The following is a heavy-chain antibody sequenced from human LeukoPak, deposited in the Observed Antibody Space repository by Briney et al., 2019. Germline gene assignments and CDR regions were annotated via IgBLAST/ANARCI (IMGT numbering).Heavy chain of an antibody. CDR2: INPNSGGT. V-gene: IGHV1-2*02. CDR3: ARDQGGTHQLLYWPSGMDV. CDR1: GYTFTGYY. J-gene: IGHJ6*02. D-gene: IGHD2-2*02. Sequence: ASVKVSCKASGYTFTGYYMHWVRQAPGQGLEWMGWINPNSGGTNYAQKFQGRVTMTRDTSIGTAYMELSRPRFDDTAVYYCARDQGGTHQLLYWPSGMDVWGQGTTVTVSS.